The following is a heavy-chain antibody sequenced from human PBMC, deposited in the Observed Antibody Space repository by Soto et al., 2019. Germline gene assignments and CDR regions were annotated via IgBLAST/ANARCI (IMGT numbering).Heavy chain of an antibody. D-gene: IGHD3-22*01. J-gene: IGHJ4*02. Sequence: GGSLRLSCAASGFTFTSLAVSWVRQAPGKGLEWVSAISGSGGATYYADSVKGRFTVSRDNSRNTVYLQVDRLRVEDTAVYYCAIGGWLSTSYFNFWGKGTLVTVSS. CDR1: GFTFTSLA. CDR3: AIGGWLSTSYFNF. V-gene: IGHV3-23*01. CDR2: ISGSGGAT.